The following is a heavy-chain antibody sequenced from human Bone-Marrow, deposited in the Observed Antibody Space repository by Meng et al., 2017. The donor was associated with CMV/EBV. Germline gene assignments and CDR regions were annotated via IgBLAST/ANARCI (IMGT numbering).Heavy chain of an antibody. CDR1: RHTLTGYY. Sequence: ASVKVSCKAPRHTLTGYYIHWVRQAPGQGLEWLGWINPNSGGTNYAQKFQGRVTMTRDMSISTAFMELSRLRSDDTAVYYCARDRGFLASNWFDPWGQGTLVTVSS. J-gene: IGHJ5*02. V-gene: IGHV1-2*02. D-gene: IGHD5-12*01. CDR3: ARDRGFLASNWFDP. CDR2: INPNSGGT.